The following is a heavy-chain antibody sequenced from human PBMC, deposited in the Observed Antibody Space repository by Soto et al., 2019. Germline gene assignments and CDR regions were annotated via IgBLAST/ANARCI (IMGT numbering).Heavy chain of an antibody. V-gene: IGHV4-28*01. Sequence: PSETLSLTCAVSGYSISSSNWWGWIRQPPGKGLEWIGYIYYSGSTYYNPSLKSRVTISVDTSKNHFSLKLSSVTAADTAVYYCATIKLGSNRFDYWGQGTLVTVSS. CDR1: GYSISSSNW. J-gene: IGHJ4*02. CDR3: ATIKLGSNRFDY. D-gene: IGHD7-27*01. CDR2: IYYSGST.